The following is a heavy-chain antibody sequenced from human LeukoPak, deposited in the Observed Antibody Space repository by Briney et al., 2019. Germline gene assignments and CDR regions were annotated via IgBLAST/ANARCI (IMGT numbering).Heavy chain of an antibody. J-gene: IGHJ3*02. CDR3: ARTYSSRGDDAFDI. CDR1: GGSISSYY. CDR2: IYYSGST. Sequence: PSETLSLTCTVSGGSISSYYWSWIRQPPGKGLEWIGYIYYSGSTNYNPSLKSRVTISVDTSRTQFSLKLSSVTAADTAVYYCARTYSSRGDDAFDIWGQGTMVTVSS. D-gene: IGHD6-13*01. V-gene: IGHV4-59*08.